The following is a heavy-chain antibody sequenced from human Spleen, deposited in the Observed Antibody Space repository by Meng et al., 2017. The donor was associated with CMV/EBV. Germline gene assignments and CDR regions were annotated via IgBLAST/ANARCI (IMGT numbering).Heavy chain of an antibody. J-gene: IGHJ4*02. CDR3: ARGRGYSSGWYATYYFDL. D-gene: IGHD6-19*01. V-gene: IGHV3-33*04. CDR2: ISYVGRYT. Sequence: FSVPYYDVHWVRTVPGKGLEWVAVISYVGRYTKYPESVKGRFNISRDNSKNTAFLQMNALGEDDTAVYFCARGRGYSSGWYATYYFDLWGQGTLVTVSS. CDR1: FSVPYYD.